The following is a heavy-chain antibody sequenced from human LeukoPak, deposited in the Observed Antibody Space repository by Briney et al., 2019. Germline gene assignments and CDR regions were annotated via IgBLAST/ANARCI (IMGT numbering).Heavy chain of an antibody. V-gene: IGHV6-1*01. J-gene: IGHJ4*02. CDR1: GDSVSSNSAA. CDR2: TYYRSKWYN. Sequence: SQTLSLTCVISGDSVSSNSAAWNWIRQSPSRGLEWLGRTYYRSKWYNDYAVSVKSRMTINADTSKNQFSLQLNSVTPEDTAVYYCARAGGDSWHFDYWGQGTLVTVSS. CDR3: ARAGGDSWHFDY. D-gene: IGHD2-21*02.